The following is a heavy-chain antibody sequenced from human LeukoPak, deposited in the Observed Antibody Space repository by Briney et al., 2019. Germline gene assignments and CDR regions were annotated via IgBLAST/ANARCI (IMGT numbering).Heavy chain of an antibody. CDR3: ARDPGWGIAAAGVFDY. J-gene: IGHJ4*02. Sequence: GGSLRLSCAASGFTFSSYSMNWVRQAPGKGLEWVSYISSSSNTIYYADSVKGRFTISRDNAKNSLYLQMDSLRAEDTAVYYCARDPGWGIAAAGVFDYWGQGTLVTVSS. CDR2: ISSSSNTI. CDR1: GFTFSSYS. V-gene: IGHV3-48*01. D-gene: IGHD6-13*01.